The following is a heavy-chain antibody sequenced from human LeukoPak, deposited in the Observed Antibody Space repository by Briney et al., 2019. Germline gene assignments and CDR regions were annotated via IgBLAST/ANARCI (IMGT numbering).Heavy chain of an antibody. CDR1: GFTVSSNY. J-gene: IGHJ3*01. CDR2: ISSSGSTI. CDR3: AKDLYGDSPG. V-gene: IGHV3-48*01. D-gene: IGHD4-17*01. Sequence: GGSLRLSCAASGFTVSSNYMNWVRQAPGKGLEWVSYISSSGSTIYYADSVKGRFTISRDNSKNTLYLQMNSLRAEDTAVYYCAKDLYGDSPGWGQGTMVTVSS.